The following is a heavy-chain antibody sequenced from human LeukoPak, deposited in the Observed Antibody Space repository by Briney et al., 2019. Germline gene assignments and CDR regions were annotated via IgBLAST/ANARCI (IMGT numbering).Heavy chain of an antibody. J-gene: IGHJ4*02. CDR2: FDPEDGET. Sequence: ASVKVSCKVSGNTLTELSMHWVRQAPGKGLEWMGGFDPEDGETIYAQKFQGRVTMTEDTSADTAYMELSSLRSEDTAVYYCATGFDSSGSLTSFDYWGQGTLVSVS. CDR3: ATGFDSSGSLTSFDY. D-gene: IGHD3-22*01. CDR1: GNTLTELS. V-gene: IGHV1-24*01.